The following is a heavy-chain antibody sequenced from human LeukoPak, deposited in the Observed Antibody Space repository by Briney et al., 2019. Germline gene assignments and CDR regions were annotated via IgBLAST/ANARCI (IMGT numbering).Heavy chain of an antibody. D-gene: IGHD2-21*01. CDR3: ARGIWSARTVDYYLDY. CDR1: GYTFSNYA. J-gene: IGHJ4*02. CDR2: INAGNGHT. V-gene: IGHV1-3*01. Sequence: GASVKVSCKASGYTFSNYAIHWVRRAPGQRFEWMGWINAGNGHTKYSQNFQGRVTITRDSSASTAYMELSSLTSEDTAVYYCARGIWSARTVDYYLDYWGQGTLVTVSS.